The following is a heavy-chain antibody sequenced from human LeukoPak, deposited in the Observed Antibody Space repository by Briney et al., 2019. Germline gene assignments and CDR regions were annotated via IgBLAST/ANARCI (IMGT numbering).Heavy chain of an antibody. Sequence: GASVKVSCKASGGTFISYAISWVRQAPGQGLEWMGGIIPIFGTANYAQKFRGRVTITADESTSTAYMELSSLRSEDTAVYYCARERGSGSPFVMAYWGQGTLVTVSS. CDR3: ARERGSGSPFVMAY. CDR2: IIPIFGTA. J-gene: IGHJ4*02. D-gene: IGHD1-26*01. CDR1: GGTFISYA. V-gene: IGHV1-69*13.